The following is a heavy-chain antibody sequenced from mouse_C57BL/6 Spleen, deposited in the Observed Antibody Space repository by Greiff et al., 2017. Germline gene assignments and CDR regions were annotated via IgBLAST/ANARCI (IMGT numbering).Heavy chain of an antibody. CDR1: GFTFSSYT. V-gene: IGHV5-9*01. J-gene: IGHJ1*03. CDR2: ISGGGGNT. D-gene: IGHD1-1*01. Sequence: DVMLVASGGGLVKPGGSLKLSCAASGFTFSSYTMSWVRQTPEKRLEWVATISGGGGNTYYPDSVKGRFTLSRDNAKNTLYLQMSSLRSEDTALYYCARHSYDGSSYDWYFDVWGTGTTVTVSS. CDR3: ARHSYDGSSYDWYFDV.